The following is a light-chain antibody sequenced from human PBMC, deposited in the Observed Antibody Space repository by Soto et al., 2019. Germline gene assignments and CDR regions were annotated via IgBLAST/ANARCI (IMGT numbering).Light chain of an antibody. V-gene: IGKV1-39*01. J-gene: IGKJ2*01. CDR1: QTISTY. CDR2: AAS. CDR3: QQSLGIPYT. Sequence: DIQMTQSPSALSASVGDRVTITCRASQTISTYLNWYQQKPGKAPKLLIYAASTLQSGVPSRFSGHGSWTDFTLTISSLQPEDFATYYCQQSLGIPYTFGQGTRLEIK.